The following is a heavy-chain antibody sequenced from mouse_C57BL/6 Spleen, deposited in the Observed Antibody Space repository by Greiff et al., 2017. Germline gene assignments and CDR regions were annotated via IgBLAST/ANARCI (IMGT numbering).Heavy chain of an antibody. Sequence: QVQLQQSGAELVKPGASVKISCKASGYAFSSYWMNWVKQRPGKGLEWIGQIYPGDGDTNYNGKFKGKATLTADKSSSTAYMQLSSLTSEDSAVYFCARTGYDYDVDYWGQGTTLTVSS. CDR1: GYAFSSYW. CDR2: IYPGDGDT. V-gene: IGHV1-80*01. D-gene: IGHD2-4*01. CDR3: ARTGYDYDVDY. J-gene: IGHJ2*01.